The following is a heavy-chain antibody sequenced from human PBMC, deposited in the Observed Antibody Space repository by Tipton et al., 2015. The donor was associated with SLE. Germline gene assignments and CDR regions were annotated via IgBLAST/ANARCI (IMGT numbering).Heavy chain of an antibody. CDR2: IYHSGST. J-gene: IGHJ4*02. CDR3: ARAGRAWNRFDY. D-gene: IGHD1-1*01. Sequence: GLVKPSETLSLTCTVSGYSISSGYYWGWIRQPPGKGLEWIGSIYHSGSTYYNPSLKSRVTISVDTSKNQFSLKLSSVTAADTAVYYCARAGRAWNRFDYWGQGTLVTVSS. CDR1: GYSISSGYY. V-gene: IGHV4-38-2*02.